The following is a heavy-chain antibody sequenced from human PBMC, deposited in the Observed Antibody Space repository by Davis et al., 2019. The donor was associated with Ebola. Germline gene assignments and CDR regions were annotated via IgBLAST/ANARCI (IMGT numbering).Heavy chain of an antibody. CDR2: ISSSGSTI. V-gene: IGHV3-48*03. D-gene: IGHD5-24*01. Sequence: GGSLRLSCAASGFTFSSYAMSWVRKAPGKGLEWVSYISSSGSTIYYADSVKGRFTISRDNAKNSLYLQMNSLRAEDTAVYYCARGRWLQSAYFDYWGQGTLVTVSS. CDR1: GFTFSSYA. J-gene: IGHJ4*02. CDR3: ARGRWLQSAYFDY.